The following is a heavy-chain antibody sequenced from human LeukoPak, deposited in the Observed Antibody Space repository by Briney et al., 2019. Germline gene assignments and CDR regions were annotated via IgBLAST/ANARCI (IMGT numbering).Heavy chain of an antibody. V-gene: IGHV4-34*01. J-gene: IGHJ6*02. CDR2: INHSGSI. CDR3: ARGAPYCSGGSCYHGDYYYYGMDV. D-gene: IGHD2-15*01. Sequence: SETLSLTCAVYGGSFSAYYWSWIRQPPGKGLEWIGEINHSGSINYTPSLKSRVTISVDTSKNQFSLRLSSVTAADTAVYYCARGAPYCSGGSCYHGDYYYYGMDVWGQGTTVTVSS. CDR1: GGSFSAYY.